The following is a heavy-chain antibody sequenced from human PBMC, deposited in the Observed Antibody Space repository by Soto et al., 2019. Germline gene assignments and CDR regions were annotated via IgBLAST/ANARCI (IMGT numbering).Heavy chain of an antibody. CDR3: ARDSTTWFPYYGVDV. CDR1: GGSIDYYY. D-gene: IGHD6-13*01. CDR2: ISDSGRT. Sequence: SETLSLTCTVSGGSIDYYYWTWILQPPGKGLEWIGDISDSGRTKYNPSLRSLVTISVDTSKNQFSLTLNSVTAAETAVYYCARDSTTWFPYYGVDVWGQGTTVTVSS. V-gene: IGHV4-59*01. J-gene: IGHJ6*02.